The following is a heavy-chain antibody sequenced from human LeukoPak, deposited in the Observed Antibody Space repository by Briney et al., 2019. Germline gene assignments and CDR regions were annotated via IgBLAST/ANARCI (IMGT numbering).Heavy chain of an antibody. CDR1: GYTFTGYY. CDR3: ADSSGQRGDAFDI. CDR2: IHPNSGGT. D-gene: IGHD6-19*01. V-gene: IGHV1-2*02. J-gene: IGHJ3*02. Sequence: ASVKVSCKASGYTFTGYYIHWVRQAPGQGLEWMGWIHPNSGGTNYAQKFQGRVTMTTDTSTSTAYMELRSLRSDDTAVYYCADSSGQRGDAFDIWGQGTMVTVSS.